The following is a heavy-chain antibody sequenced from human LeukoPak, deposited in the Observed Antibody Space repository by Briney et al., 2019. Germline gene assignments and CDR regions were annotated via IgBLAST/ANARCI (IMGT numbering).Heavy chain of an antibody. J-gene: IGHJ4*02. CDR3: AREFEATGFWALDY. CDR1: GFNFNNYW. V-gene: IGHV3-74*01. Sequence: GGSLRLSCTVSGFNFNNYWMHWVRQAPGKGLVWVSRMNNDGRVISYADSVNGRFTISRDNAENTLYLQMNSLRAEDTAVYYCAREFEATGFWALDYWGQGTLVTASS. D-gene: IGHD3-16*01. CDR2: MNNDGRVI.